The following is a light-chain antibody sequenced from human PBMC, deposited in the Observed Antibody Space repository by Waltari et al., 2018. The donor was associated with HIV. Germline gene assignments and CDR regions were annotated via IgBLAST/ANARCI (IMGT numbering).Light chain of an antibody. CDR3: MQATQFPLT. CDR2: KVS. J-gene: IGKJ5*01. CDR1: QSLVHTDGNTY. V-gene: IGKV2-24*01. Sequence: EIVLMQSTLSSPLIVGQPASIPCRSRQSLVHTDGNTYLSWLQQRPGQPPRLLIYKVSTRFSGVPDRFSGSGTGRDFTLKITRVEVEDVATYYCMQATQFPLTFGQGTRLEIK.